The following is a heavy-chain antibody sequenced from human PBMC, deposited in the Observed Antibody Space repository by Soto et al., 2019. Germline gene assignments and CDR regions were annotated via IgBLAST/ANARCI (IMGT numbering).Heavy chain of an antibody. V-gene: IGHV3-73*02. J-gene: IGHJ4*02. CDR1: GFTFSGSS. CDR2: IRNKANSYAT. Sequence: EVQLVESGGGLVQPGGSLKLSCAASGFTFSGSSVHWVRQASGKGLAWVGRIRNKANSYATAYAASVRGRFTISRDDSKNTAFLQMNSLNTEDTAVYYCISHSPEDMIRTWGQGTLVTVSS. CDR3: ISHSPEDMIRT. D-gene: IGHD2-15*01.